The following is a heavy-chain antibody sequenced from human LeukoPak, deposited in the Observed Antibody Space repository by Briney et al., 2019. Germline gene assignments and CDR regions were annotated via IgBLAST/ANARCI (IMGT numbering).Heavy chain of an antibody. Sequence: ASVKVSCKASGYTFTGYYMHWVRQAPGQGLEWMGWINPNSGGTNYAQKFQGRVTMTRDTSISTAYMELSRLRSDDTAVYYCARDWSHCSSTSCYETDYWGQGTLVTVSS. CDR1: GYTFTGYY. CDR3: ARDWSHCSSTSCYETDY. D-gene: IGHD2-2*01. CDR2: INPNSGGT. V-gene: IGHV1-2*02. J-gene: IGHJ4*02.